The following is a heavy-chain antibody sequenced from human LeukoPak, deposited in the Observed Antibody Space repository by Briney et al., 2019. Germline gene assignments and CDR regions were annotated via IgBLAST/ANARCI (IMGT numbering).Heavy chain of an antibody. D-gene: IGHD1-26*01. Sequence: PSETLSLTCTVSGDSISTNSWSWIRQPPGRGLEWIGYIHYSGSTSYNPSLKSRVTISLDTSKNQFSLKVTSVTAADTAVYYCARLFGRCVLFDYWGQGTLVTVSS. CDR2: IHYSGST. J-gene: IGHJ4*02. CDR3: ARLFGRCVLFDY. V-gene: IGHV4-59*08. CDR1: GDSISTNS.